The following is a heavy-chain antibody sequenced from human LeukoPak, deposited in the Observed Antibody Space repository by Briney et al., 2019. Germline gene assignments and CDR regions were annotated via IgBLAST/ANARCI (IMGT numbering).Heavy chain of an antibody. J-gene: IGHJ4*02. D-gene: IGHD3-10*01. CDR1: GFTFTNAW. CDR2: IKSKTDGETT. Sequence: GGSLRLSCVDSGFTFTNAWMSWVRQAPGKGLEWIGCIKSKTDGETTNYAEPVRGRFTIPRDDSKSAVYLQMNSLKIEDTAVYYCTTDLGTYYHGSQRLIPIDYWGQGTLVTVSS. V-gene: IGHV3-15*01. CDR3: TTDLGTYYHGSQRLIPIDY.